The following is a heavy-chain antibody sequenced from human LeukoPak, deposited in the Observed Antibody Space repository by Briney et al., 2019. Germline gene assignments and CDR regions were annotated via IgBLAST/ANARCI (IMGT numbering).Heavy chain of an antibody. CDR3: AIPSGYSYGPYFQH. CDR2: INHSGST. V-gene: IGHV4-34*01. J-gene: IGHJ1*01. D-gene: IGHD5-18*01. Sequence: KPSETLSLTCAVYGASFSGYYWSWIRQTPGKGLEWVGEINHSGSTNYNPSLKSRVTISVDTSKNQFSLKLSSVTAADTAVYYCAIPSGYSYGPYFQHWGQGTLVTVSS. CDR1: GASFSGYY.